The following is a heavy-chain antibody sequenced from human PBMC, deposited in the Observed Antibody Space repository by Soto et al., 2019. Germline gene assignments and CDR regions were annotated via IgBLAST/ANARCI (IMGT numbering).Heavy chain of an antibody. Sequence: GASVKVSCKASGYTFTSYGITWVRQAPGQGLEWMGWISAYNGNTNYAQKLQGRVTMTTDTSTSTAYMELRSLRSDDTAVYYCARDTRLVPAAYYYYYYLDFCGKGTTDTVSS. CDR3: ARDTRLVPAAYYYYYYLDF. V-gene: IGHV1-18*01. CDR1: GYTFTSYG. D-gene: IGHD2-2*01. J-gene: IGHJ6*03. CDR2: ISAYNGNT.